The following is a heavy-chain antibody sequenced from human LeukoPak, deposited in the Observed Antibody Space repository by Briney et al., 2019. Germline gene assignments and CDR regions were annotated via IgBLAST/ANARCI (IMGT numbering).Heavy chain of an antibody. CDR3: ARDSANYYDSSGYSFSNWFDP. CDR1: GYTFTGYY. J-gene: IGHJ5*02. V-gene: IGHV1-2*02. CDR2: INPNSGGT. Sequence: GESLKISCKGSGYTFTGYYMHWVRQAPGQGLEWMGWINPNSGGTNYAQKFQGRVTMTRDTSISTAYMELSRLRSDDTAVYYCARDSANYYDSSGYSFSNWFDPWGQGTLVTVSS. D-gene: IGHD3-22*01.